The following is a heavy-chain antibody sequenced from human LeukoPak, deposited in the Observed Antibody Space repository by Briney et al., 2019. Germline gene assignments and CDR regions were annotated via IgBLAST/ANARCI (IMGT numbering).Heavy chain of an antibody. Sequence: SQTLSLTCAISGDSVSSSSAAWNWIRQSPSRGLEWLGRTYYRSKWYNNYAVFVKSRITVNPDTSKNQFSLQLNSVTPEDTAVYYCARDSAIGLDALDIWGQGTMVTVSS. CDR1: GDSVSSSSAA. J-gene: IGHJ3*02. D-gene: IGHD3-22*01. V-gene: IGHV6-1*01. CDR3: ARDSAIGLDALDI. CDR2: TYYRSKWYN.